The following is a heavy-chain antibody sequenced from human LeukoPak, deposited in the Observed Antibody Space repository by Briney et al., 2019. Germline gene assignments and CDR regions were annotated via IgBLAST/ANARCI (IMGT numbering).Heavy chain of an antibody. CDR1: GFTFSTYA. CDR3: AKDKDPWKSTSISDFDY. J-gene: IGHJ4*02. D-gene: IGHD1-1*01. CDR2: IGYDGSNK. V-gene: IGHV3-30*02. Sequence: GGSLGLSCGGPGFTFSTYARPWVRQAPAKGLEWVAFIGYDGSNKYYADSVKGRFTISRDNSKNTLYLQMNSLRAEDTAVYFCAKDKDPWKSTSISDFDYWGQGTLVTVSS.